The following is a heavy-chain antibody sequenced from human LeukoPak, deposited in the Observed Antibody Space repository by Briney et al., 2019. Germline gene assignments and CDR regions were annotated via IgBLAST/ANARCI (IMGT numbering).Heavy chain of an antibody. J-gene: IGHJ3*02. CDR1: GFTFSSYS. D-gene: IGHD3-10*01. Sequence: GGSLRLSCAASGFTFSSYSMNWVRQAPGKGLEWVSYISSSSSTIYYADSVKGRFTISRDNAKNSLYLQMNSLRAEDTAVYYCATLWFGELSDAFDIWGQGTMVTVSS. CDR3: ATLWFGELSDAFDI. V-gene: IGHV3-48*01. CDR2: ISSSSSTI.